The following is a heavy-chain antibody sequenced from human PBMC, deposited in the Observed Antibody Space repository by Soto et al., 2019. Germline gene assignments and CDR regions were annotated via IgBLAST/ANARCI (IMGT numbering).Heavy chain of an antibody. Sequence: QLQLRESGPGLVKPSETLSLTCSVSGDSVSSISHYWAWIRLSPGKGLEWIGSIYYTGHTYYNPSLRSRVTLSLDTSKNQFSLKLRSVTAADTAVYYCAKDTIRLGFCSSGTCYSDSWGQGTLVTVSS. J-gene: IGHJ4*03. V-gene: IGHV4-39*02. CDR1: GDSVSSISHY. CDR3: AKDTIRLGFCSSGTCYSDS. D-gene: IGHD2-15*01. CDR2: IYYTGHT.